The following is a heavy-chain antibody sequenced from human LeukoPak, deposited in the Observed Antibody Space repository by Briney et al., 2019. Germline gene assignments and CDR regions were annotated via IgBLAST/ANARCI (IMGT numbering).Heavy chain of an antibody. CDR3: ARSYYGDSSGSFDY. V-gene: IGHV4-4*02. CDR1: GGSISSSNW. CDR2: IYHSGST. J-gene: IGHJ4*02. D-gene: IGHD3-22*01. Sequence: SGTLSLTCAVSGGSISSSNWWSWVRQPPGKGLEWIGEIYHSGSTNYNPSLKSRVTISVDKSKNQFSLKLSSVTAADTAVYYCARSYYGDSSGSFDYWGQGTLVTVSS.